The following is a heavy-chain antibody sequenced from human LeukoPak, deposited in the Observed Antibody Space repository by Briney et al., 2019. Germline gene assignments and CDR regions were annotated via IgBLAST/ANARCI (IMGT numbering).Heavy chain of an antibody. J-gene: IGHJ4*02. CDR2: IYTSGST. Sequence: PSETLSLTCTVSGGSISSGSYYWSWIRQPAGKGLEWIGRIYTSGSTNYNPSLKSRVTISVDTSKNQFSLKLSSVTAADTAVYYCASGLVPGGATTFDYWGQGTLVTVSS. V-gene: IGHV4-61*02. CDR1: GGSISSGSYY. D-gene: IGHD1-26*01. CDR3: ASGLVPGGATTFDY.